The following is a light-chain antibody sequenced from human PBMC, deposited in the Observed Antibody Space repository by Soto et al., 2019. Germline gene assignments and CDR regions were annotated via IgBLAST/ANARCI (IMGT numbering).Light chain of an antibody. V-gene: IGKV1-5*01. J-gene: IGKJ1*01. Sequence: DIQMTQSPSTLSSSVGYRVTITCRASQSISSWLAWYQQKPGKAPKLLIYDASSLESGVPSRFSVSGSETEFPLTISSLQPDDFATYSCQQYNSYSPWTFGQGTKVEIK. CDR1: QSISSW. CDR2: DAS. CDR3: QQYNSYSPWT.